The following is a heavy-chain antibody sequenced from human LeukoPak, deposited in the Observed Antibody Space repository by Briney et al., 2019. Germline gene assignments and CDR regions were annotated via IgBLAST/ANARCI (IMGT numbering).Heavy chain of an antibody. D-gene: IGHD6-6*01. CDR3: ARGGALGGSSNSYYYYYGMDV. Sequence: GASVKVSCKASGYTFTSYDINWVRQATGQGLEWMGWMNPNSGNTGYAQKFQGRVTMTRNTSISTAYMELSSLRSEDTAVYYCARGGALGGSSNSYYYYYGMDVWGQGTTVTVSS. J-gene: IGHJ6*02. V-gene: IGHV1-8*01. CDR1: GYTFTSYD. CDR2: MNPNSGNT.